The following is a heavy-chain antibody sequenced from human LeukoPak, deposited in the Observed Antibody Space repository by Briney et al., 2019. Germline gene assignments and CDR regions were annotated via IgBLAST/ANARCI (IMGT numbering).Heavy chain of an antibody. V-gene: IGHV3-43D*04. CDR2: ISWDGGST. CDR1: GFTFDDYA. J-gene: IGHJ4*02. Sequence: GGSLRLSCEASGFTFDDYAMHWVRQAPGKGLEWVSLISWDGGSTYYADSVKGRFTISRDNSKNSLYLQMNSLRAEDTALYYCAKDIGPILSDEGYFDYWGQGTLVTVSS. D-gene: IGHD2-15*01. CDR3: AKDIGPILSDEGYFDY.